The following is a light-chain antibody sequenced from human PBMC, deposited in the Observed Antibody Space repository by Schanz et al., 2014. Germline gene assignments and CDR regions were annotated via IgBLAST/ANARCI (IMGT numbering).Light chain of an antibody. CDR2: DAS. J-gene: IGKJ1*01. Sequence: EIVLTQSPATLSLSPGERATLSCRASQSVGRYLAWYQQKPGQAPRLLISDASDRATGIPARFSGSGSGTDFTLTISSLEPEDFAVYYCQQRRDWPQTFGQGTKVEI. CDR3: QQRRDWPQT. V-gene: IGKV3-11*01. CDR1: QSVGRY.